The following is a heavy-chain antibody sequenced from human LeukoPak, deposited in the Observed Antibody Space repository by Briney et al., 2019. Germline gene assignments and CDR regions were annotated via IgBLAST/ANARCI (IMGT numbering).Heavy chain of an antibody. CDR2: INPSGGST. Sequence: ASVKVSCKASGYTFTSYYMHWVRQAPGQGLEWMGIINPSGGSTSYAQKFQGRVTITADESTSTAYMELSSLRSEDTAVYYCARCYDLWSGYYRWLDPWGQGTLVTVSS. D-gene: IGHD3-3*01. V-gene: IGHV1-46*01. J-gene: IGHJ5*02. CDR3: ARCYDLWSGYYRWLDP. CDR1: GYTFTSYY.